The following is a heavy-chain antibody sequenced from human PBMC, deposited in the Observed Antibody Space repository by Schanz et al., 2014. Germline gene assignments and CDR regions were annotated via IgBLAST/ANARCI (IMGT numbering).Heavy chain of an antibody. CDR2: MYINSGST. CDR3: ARDGGRDGYNLAFDV. Sequence: EVQLVESGGCLIQPGGSLRLSCAVSGFTVNTNYMSWVRQAPGKGLEWISSMYINSGSTQYADSVKGRFIISRDSSKNTLFLQMNSLRAEDTAVYFCARDGGRDGYNLAFDVRGQGTLVTVSS. D-gene: IGHD5-12*01. J-gene: IGHJ3*01. CDR1: GFTVNTNY. V-gene: IGHV3-53*01.